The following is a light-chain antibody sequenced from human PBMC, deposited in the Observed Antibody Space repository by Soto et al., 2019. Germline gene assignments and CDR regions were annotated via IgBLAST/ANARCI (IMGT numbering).Light chain of an antibody. V-gene: IGKV1-39*01. CDR3: QHTFSIPRT. CDR1: QNVRSY. J-gene: IGKJ3*01. Sequence: DLQMTQSPSSLSASLGDRVTIACRASQNVRSYLNWYQQRPGKAPKLLISETSTLEGGVPSKFSGTGYGTDFTLTISSLQPEDFQTYYCQHTFSIPRTVGPGTKVDSK. CDR2: ETS.